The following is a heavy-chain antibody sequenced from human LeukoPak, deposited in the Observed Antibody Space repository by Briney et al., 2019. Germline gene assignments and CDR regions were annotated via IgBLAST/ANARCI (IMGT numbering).Heavy chain of an antibody. CDR2: ILPIFGTA. V-gene: IGHV1-69*06. CDR1: GGTFSSYA. D-gene: IGHD3-10*01. CDR3: AGGSGSYSVGYYYYYGMDV. J-gene: IGHJ6*04. Sequence: SVKVSCKASGGTFSSYAISWVRQAPGQGLEWMGGILPIFGTANYAQKFQGRVTITADKSTSTAYMELSSLRSEDTAVYYCAGGSGSYSVGYYYYYGMDVWGKGTTVTVSS.